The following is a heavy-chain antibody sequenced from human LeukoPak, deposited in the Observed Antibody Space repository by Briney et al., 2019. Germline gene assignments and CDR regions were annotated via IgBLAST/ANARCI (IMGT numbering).Heavy chain of an antibody. CDR1: GGSISRFY. J-gene: IGHJ4*02. D-gene: IGHD4-17*01. CDR2: IYSNGST. V-gene: IGHV4-59*01. CDR3: ARSSSGLDYGDYYFDY. Sequence: SETLSLTCSVSGGSISRFYWSWIRQSPGKGLEWLGYIYSNGSTKYNVSLKSRVTMSVDTSKGQFSLKLDSVTTADTAVYYCARSSSGLDYGDYYFDYWGQGTLVTVSS.